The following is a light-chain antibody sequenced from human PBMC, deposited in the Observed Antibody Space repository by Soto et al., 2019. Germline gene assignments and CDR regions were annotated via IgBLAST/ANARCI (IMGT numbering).Light chain of an antibody. V-gene: IGLV2-14*01. J-gene: IGLJ2*01. CDR2: EVS. CDR3: SSYISVSSPVV. Sequence: QSALTQPASLSGSPGQSITISCTGTSSDDGYYNYVSWYQQHPGKAPKVITYEVSNRPSGVSYRFSGSKSGNTASLTISGLQAEDEADYYCSSYISVSSPVVFGGGTKLTVL. CDR1: SSDDGYYNY.